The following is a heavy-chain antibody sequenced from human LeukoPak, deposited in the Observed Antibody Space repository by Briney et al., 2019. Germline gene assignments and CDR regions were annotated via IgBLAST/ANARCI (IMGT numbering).Heavy chain of an antibody. D-gene: IGHD2-21*01. Sequence: SETLSHTCTVSGGSMSSYYWSGIRQPPGKGLEWIGYIYDSGNTNYNPSLKSRVTISVDTSKNQFSLKVRSVTAADTAVYYCAQGEGDYWGQGTLVTVSS. J-gene: IGHJ4*02. CDR1: GGSMSSYY. CDR3: AQGEGDY. V-gene: IGHV4-59*01. CDR2: IYDSGNT.